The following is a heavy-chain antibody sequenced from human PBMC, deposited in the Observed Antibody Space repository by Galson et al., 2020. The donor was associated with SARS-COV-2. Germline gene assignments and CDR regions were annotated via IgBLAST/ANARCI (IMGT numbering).Heavy chain of an antibody. CDR3: ARDAASSSNYYYYYGMDV. CDR1: GFTFSSYW. D-gene: IGHD6-13*01. Sequence: ESLKISCAASGFTFSSYWMSWVRQAPGKGLEWVANIKQDGSEKYYVDSVKGRFTISRDNAKNSLYLQMNSLRAEDTAVYYCARDAASSSNYYYYYGMDVWGQGTTVTVSS. V-gene: IGHV3-7*05. CDR2: IKQDGSEK. J-gene: IGHJ6*02.